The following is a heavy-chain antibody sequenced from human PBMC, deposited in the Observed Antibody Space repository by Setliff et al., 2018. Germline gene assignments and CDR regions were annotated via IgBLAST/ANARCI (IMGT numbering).Heavy chain of an antibody. Sequence: SETLSLTCAVYGESLRGYYWTWIRQSPGKGLEWIGEINHDGGSNYNPSLKSRATMSIDMSEKQFSLKLRSVTVADTAVYYCARGQDYYDPSGYYKLGYWGPGTLVTVS. CDR3: ARGQDYYDPSGYYKLGY. D-gene: IGHD3-22*01. CDR1: GESLRGYY. V-gene: IGHV4-34*01. CDR2: INHDGGS. J-gene: IGHJ4*02.